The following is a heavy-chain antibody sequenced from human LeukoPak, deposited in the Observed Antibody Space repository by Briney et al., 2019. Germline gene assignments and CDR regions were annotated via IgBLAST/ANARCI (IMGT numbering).Heavy chain of an antibody. J-gene: IGHJ4*02. D-gene: IGHD1-14*01. CDR2: ISITSSRI. CDR3: ARDPGSTGNY. Sequence: GGSLRLSCAVSGFTLRSYSMNWVRQAPGKGLEWVALISITSSRIYYGDSVKGRFTASRDNARNSLYLQMSSLRPEDTAVYYCARDPGSTGNYWGQGTLVTVSS. CDR1: GFTLRSYS. V-gene: IGHV3-21*04.